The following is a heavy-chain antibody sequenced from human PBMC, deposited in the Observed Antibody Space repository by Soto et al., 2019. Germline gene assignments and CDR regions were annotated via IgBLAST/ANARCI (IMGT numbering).Heavy chain of an antibody. D-gene: IGHD6-13*01. CDR1: GYTLTELS. Sequence: ASVKVSCKVSGYTLTELSMHWVRQAPGKGLEWMGGFDPEDGETIYAQKFQGRVTMTEDTSTDTAYMELSSLRSEDTAVYYCATPELTAAGRLYGMDVWGQGTTVTVSS. J-gene: IGHJ6*02. CDR3: ATPELTAAGRLYGMDV. V-gene: IGHV1-24*01. CDR2: FDPEDGET.